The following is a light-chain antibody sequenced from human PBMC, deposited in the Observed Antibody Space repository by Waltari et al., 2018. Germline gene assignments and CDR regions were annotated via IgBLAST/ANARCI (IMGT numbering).Light chain of an antibody. CDR1: SSNIGSNY. V-gene: IGLV1-47*01. J-gene: IGLJ2*01. Sequence: QSVLTQPPSASGTPGQRVTISCSGSSSNIGSNYVYRYQQLPGTAPKLLIYGDDRRPLGVPDRFSGSKSGTSASLASSGLRSEDEAVYYCAAWDDSLSAHVLIGGGTKLTVL. CDR2: GDD. CDR3: AAWDDSLSAHVL.